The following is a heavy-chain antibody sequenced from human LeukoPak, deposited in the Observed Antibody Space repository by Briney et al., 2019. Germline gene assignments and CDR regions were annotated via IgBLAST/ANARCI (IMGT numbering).Heavy chain of an antibody. CDR3: AKWGDYDVLTGYYVSDY. Sequence: PGGSLRLSCAASGCTFSNYAMSWVRQAPGKGLEWVSAITGSGGKTYYADSLKGRFTISRDNSKNTLYLQMNSLRAEDTAVYYCAKWGDYDVLTGYYVSDYWGQGTLVTVSS. J-gene: IGHJ4*02. CDR1: GCTFSNYA. D-gene: IGHD3-9*01. V-gene: IGHV3-23*01. CDR2: ITGSGGKT.